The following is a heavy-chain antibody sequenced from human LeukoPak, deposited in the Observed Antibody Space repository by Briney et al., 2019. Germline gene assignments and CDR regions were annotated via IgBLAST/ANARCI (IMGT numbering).Heavy chain of an antibody. CDR1: GFDFTRYW. Sequence: GESLKISCEASGFDFTRYWIGWVRQVSGKGLEWMGTIYPADSDVRYSRPFQGQVTISADKSISTAYLQWSSLKASDTAIYYCARLGPIIIVEEGGLPMDVWGKGTTVTVSS. CDR2: IYPADSDV. D-gene: IGHD2/OR15-2a*01. V-gene: IGHV5-51*01. CDR3: ARLGPIIIVEEGGLPMDV. J-gene: IGHJ6*04.